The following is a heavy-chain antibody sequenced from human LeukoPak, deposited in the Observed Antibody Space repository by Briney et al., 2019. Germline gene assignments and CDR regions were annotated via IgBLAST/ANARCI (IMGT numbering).Heavy chain of an antibody. V-gene: IGHV4-31*03. Sequence: PSETLSDTCTVSGGSISSGGYYWSWIRQHPGKGLEWIGSIYYSGSTNYNPSLQGRVTISLDTSRNQFSLKLSSVTAADTAVYYCASGDNDPLFDYWGQGTLVTVSS. CDR1: GGSISSGGYY. CDR3: ASGDNDPLFDY. J-gene: IGHJ4*02. D-gene: IGHD1-1*01. CDR2: IYYSGST.